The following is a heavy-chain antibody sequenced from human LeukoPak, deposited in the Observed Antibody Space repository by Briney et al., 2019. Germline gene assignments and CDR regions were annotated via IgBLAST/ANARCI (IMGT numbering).Heavy chain of an antibody. Sequence: QAGGSLRLSCAVFGFTFSNYAMSGVRQAPGKGLEWVSAISGSGGSTYYADSVKGRFTISRDNSKNSLYLQMNSMRAEDTAVYYCAKVRRITMIVVGVFDYWGQGTLVTVSS. CDR1: GFTFSNYA. J-gene: IGHJ4*02. D-gene: IGHD3-22*01. V-gene: IGHV3-23*01. CDR3: AKVRRITMIVVGVFDY. CDR2: ISGSGGST.